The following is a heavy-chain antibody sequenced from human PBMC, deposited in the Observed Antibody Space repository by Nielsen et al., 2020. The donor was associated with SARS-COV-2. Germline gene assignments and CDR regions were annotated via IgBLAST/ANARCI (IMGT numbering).Heavy chain of an antibody. D-gene: IGHD6-19*01. CDR1: GFTFSSYW. J-gene: IGHJ4*02. V-gene: IGHV3-23*01. Sequence: GESLKISCAASGFTFSSYWMHWVRQAPGKGLEWVSAISGSGGSTYYADSVKGRFTISRDNSKNTLYLQMNSLRAEDTAVYYCAKLSAEYSSGWYYWGQGTLVTVSS. CDR3: AKLSAEYSSGWYY. CDR2: ISGSGGST.